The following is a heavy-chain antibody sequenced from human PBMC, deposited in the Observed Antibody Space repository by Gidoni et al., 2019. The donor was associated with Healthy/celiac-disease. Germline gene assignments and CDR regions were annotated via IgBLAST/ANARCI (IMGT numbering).Heavy chain of an antibody. CDR3: ARAPYSGYDPYYYYGMDV. Sequence: QVQLQESGPGLVKPSETLSLTCTVSGGSISSYYWSWIRQPPGKGLEWIGYIYYSGSTNYNPSLKSRVTISVDTSKNQFSLKLSSVTAADTAVYYCARAPYSGYDPYYYYGMDVWGQGTTVTVSS. CDR1: GGSISSYY. V-gene: IGHV4-59*01. J-gene: IGHJ6*02. CDR2: IYYSGST. D-gene: IGHD5-12*01.